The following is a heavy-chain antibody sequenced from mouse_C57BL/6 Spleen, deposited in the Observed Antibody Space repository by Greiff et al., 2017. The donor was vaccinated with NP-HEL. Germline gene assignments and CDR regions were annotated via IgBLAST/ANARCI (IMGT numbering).Heavy chain of an antibody. V-gene: IGHV5-6*01. J-gene: IGHJ2*01. CDR1: GFTFSSYG. CDR3: ARLLPPFDY. Sequence: DVQLVESGGDLVKPGGSLKLSCAASGFTFSSYGMSWVRQTPDKRLEWVATISSGGSYTYYPDSVKGRFTISRDNAKNTLYLQMSSLKSEDTAMYYCARLLPPFDYWGQGTTLTVSS. D-gene: IGHD1-1*01. CDR2: ISSGGSYT.